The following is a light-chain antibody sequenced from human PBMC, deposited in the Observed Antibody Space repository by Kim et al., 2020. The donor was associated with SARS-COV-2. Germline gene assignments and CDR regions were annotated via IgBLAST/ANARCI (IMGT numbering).Light chain of an antibody. Sequence: SYELTQPLSVSVALGQTARITCGGNNIGSKNVHWYQQKPGQAPVLGIYRDSNRPSGIPERFSGSNSGNTATLTIRRAQAGDEADYSCQVWDSSTAWVFGGGTQLTVL. CDR2: RDS. CDR3: QVWDSSTAWV. J-gene: IGLJ3*02. V-gene: IGLV3-9*01. CDR1: NIGSKN.